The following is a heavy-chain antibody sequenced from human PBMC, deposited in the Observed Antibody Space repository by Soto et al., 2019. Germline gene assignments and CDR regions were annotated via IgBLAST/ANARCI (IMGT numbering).Heavy chain of an antibody. J-gene: IGHJ3*01. V-gene: IGHV3-48*01. CDR2: IGIGSSTK. CDR3: ARDQLYFNDISGRPLNAFDV. CDR1: GFTFMNYG. D-gene: IGHD3-22*01. Sequence: GGSLRLSCAASGFTFMNYGMNWVLQAPGKGLEWVSYIGIGSSTKYYADSVKGRFTISRDNAKNSLYLQMNSLRAEDTAVYYCARDQLYFNDISGRPLNAFDVWGQGTMVTVSS.